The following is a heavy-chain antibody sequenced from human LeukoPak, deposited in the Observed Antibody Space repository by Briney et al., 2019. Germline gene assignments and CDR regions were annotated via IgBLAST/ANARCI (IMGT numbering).Heavy chain of an antibody. J-gene: IGHJ4*02. V-gene: IGHV3-23*01. CDR3: AKVPYDSSNYYHDF. Sequence: GGSLRLSCAASGLTFSSSAMSWVRQAPGRGLEGVSVNSGSGGSTYYADFVRGQFTISRDNSKNTLYLQMNSLRAEDSAVYYCAKVPYDSSNYYHDFWGQGTLVTVSS. CDR2: NSGSGGST. CDR1: GLTFSSSA. D-gene: IGHD3-22*01.